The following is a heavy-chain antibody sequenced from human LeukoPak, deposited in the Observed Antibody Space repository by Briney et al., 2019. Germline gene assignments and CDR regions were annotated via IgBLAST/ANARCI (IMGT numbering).Heavy chain of an antibody. J-gene: IGHJ3*02. CDR2: FDPEDGET. Sequence: ASVKVSCTVSGYTLTELSMHWVRHAPGKGLEWMGGFDPEDGETIYAQKFQGRVTMTEDTSTDTAYMELSSLRSEDTAVYYCATTISSHIAAASGVAFDIWGQGTMVTVSS. V-gene: IGHV1-24*01. D-gene: IGHD6-13*01. CDR1: GYTLTELS. CDR3: ATTISSHIAAASGVAFDI.